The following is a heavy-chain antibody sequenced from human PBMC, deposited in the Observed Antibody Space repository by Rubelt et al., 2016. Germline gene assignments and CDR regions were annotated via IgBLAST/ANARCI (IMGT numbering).Heavy chain of an antibody. Sequence: QLQLQESGPGLVKPSETLSLTCIVSGGSISSSSYYWGWIRQPPGKGLEWIGSVFYSGRTYFHPSLESRVTISVDTSQNQFSLNLNSVTAADTVVYFCARHSIVTTSGWFDPWGQGALVTVSS. CDR3: ARHSIVTTSGWFDP. CDR1: GGSISSSSYY. D-gene: IGHD1-1*01. J-gene: IGHJ5*02. CDR2: VFYSGRT. V-gene: IGHV4-39*01.